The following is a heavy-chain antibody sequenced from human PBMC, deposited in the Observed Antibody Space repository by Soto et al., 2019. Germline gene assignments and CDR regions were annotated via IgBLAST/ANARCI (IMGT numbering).Heavy chain of an antibody. CDR1: GYTFTSYA. J-gene: IGHJ4*02. D-gene: IGHD6-13*01. CDR2: INAGNGNT. Sequence: ASVKVSCKASGYTFTSYAMHWVRQAPGQRLEWMGWINAGNGNTKYSQKFQGRVTITRDTSASTAYMELSSLRSEDTAVYYCAREYSSSWAFDYWGQGTLVTVSS. V-gene: IGHV1-3*01. CDR3: AREYSSSWAFDY.